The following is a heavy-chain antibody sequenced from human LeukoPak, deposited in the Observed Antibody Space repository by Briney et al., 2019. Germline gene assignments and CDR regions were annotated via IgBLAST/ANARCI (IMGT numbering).Heavy chain of an antibody. CDR1: GFNFSSYW. CDR3: SRDRRTWFDP. Sequence: GGSLRLSCAASGFNFSSYWMHWVRQVPGKGLVWVSRITSDGSDTIYADSVKGRFTISRDNAKNTLYLQMNSLRAEDTALYYCSRDRRTWFDPWGQGTLVTVSS. V-gene: IGHV3-74*01. CDR2: ITSDGSDT. J-gene: IGHJ5*02.